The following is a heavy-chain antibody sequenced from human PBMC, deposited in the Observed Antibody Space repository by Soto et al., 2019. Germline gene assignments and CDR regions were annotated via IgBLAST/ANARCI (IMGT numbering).Heavy chain of an antibody. CDR1: GFTVSSNY. V-gene: IGHV3-66*01. D-gene: IGHD3-10*01. CDR3: ARGCLYDGSGSYYPHYYYYYMDV. J-gene: IGHJ6*03. CDR2: IYSGGST. Sequence: GGSLRLSCAASGFTVSSNYMSWVRQAPGKGLEWVSVIYSGGSTYYADSVKGRFTISRDNSKNTLYLQMNSLGAEDTAVYYCARGCLYDGSGSYYPHYYYYYMDVWGKGTTVTVSS.